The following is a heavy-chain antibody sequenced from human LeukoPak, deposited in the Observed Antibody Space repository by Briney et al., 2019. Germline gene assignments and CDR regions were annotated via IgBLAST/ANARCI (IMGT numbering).Heavy chain of an antibody. CDR2: INHSGST. CDR1: GGSFSGYY. D-gene: IGHD2-15*01. V-gene: IGHV4-34*01. Sequence: PSETLSLTCAVYGGSFSGYYWSWIRQPPGKGLEWIGEINHSGSTNYNPSLKSRVTISVDTSKNQFSLKLSSVTAADTAVYYCARLGYCSGGSCYGNYDYWGQGTLVTVSS. J-gene: IGHJ4*02. CDR3: ARLGYCSGGSCYGNYDY.